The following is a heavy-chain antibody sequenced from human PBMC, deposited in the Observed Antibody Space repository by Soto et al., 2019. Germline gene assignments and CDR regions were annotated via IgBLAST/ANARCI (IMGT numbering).Heavy chain of an antibody. CDR1: GFTFSSFA. Sequence: QELLVESGGGVVQPGKSLRLSCAASGFTFSSFAMHWVRQAPGKGLEWVSVISFNGLSQFYPDSIRGRFTISRDNSKNTLYLQLYSLRPDDTAVYYCARGGRGLRCAFVVWGQGTEVSVS. V-gene: IGHV3-30*03. CDR3: ARGGRGLRCAFVV. J-gene: IGHJ3*01. D-gene: IGHD3-16*01. CDR2: ISFNGLSQ.